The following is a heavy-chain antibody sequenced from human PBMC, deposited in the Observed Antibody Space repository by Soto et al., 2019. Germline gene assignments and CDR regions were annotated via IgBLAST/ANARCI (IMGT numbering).Heavy chain of an antibody. J-gene: IGHJ3*01. V-gene: IGHV3-33*01. CDR2: IWHDGSQK. CDR3: EGRDDPFHA. CDR1: GLTFSNYG. Sequence: QVQLVESGGGVVQPERSLRLSCVGTGLTFSNYGIHWVRQAPGRGLEWVAVIWHDGSQKYSADSVRGRFTISRDNSKNTVYLQMNSLRAEDTAVYYCEGRDDPFHAWGQGTMVTVSS.